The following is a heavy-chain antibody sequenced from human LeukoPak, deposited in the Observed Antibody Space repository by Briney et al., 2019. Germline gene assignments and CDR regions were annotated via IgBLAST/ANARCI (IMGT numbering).Heavy chain of an antibody. V-gene: IGHV4-59*01. Sequence: SETLSLTCTVSGGSISGYYWSWIRQPPGKGLEWIGYIYYSGSTNYNPSLKSRVTISVDTSKNQFSLKLSSVTAADTAVYYCARGAPTIFGVVTFDPWGQGTLVTVSS. J-gene: IGHJ5*02. CDR2: IYYSGST. CDR3: ARGAPTIFGVVTFDP. CDR1: GGSISGYY. D-gene: IGHD3-3*01.